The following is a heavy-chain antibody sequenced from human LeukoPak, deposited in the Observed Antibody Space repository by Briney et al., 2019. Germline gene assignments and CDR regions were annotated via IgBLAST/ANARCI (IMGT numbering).Heavy chain of an antibody. CDR1: GFTFSSYS. Sequence: GGSLRLSCAASGFTFSSYSMNWVRQAPGKGLEWVSSISSSSSYIYYADSVKGRFTISRDNAKNSLYLQMNSLRAEDTAVYYCARDLGNDCSSTSCVGWGQGTLVTVS. V-gene: IGHV3-21*01. J-gene: IGHJ4*02. CDR2: ISSSSSYI. CDR3: ARDLGNDCSSTSCVG. D-gene: IGHD2-2*01.